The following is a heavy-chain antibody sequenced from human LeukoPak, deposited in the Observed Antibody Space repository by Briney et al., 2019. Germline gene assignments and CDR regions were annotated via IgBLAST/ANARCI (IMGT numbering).Heavy chain of an antibody. V-gene: IGHV3-74*01. CDR3: ARDRGYSPDV. CDR2: LNGDGSSI. D-gene: IGHD5-18*01. CDR1: GFTFRNYW. Sequence: PGGSLRLSCAASGFTFRNYWMHWVRQVPGKGLEWVSHLNGDGSSITYADSVKGRFTISRDNAKSTLYLQMNSLRAEDTAVYYCARDRGYSPDVWGQGTTVTVSS. J-gene: IGHJ6*02.